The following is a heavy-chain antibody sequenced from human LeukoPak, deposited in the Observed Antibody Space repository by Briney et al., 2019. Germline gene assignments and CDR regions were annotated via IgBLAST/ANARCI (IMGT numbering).Heavy chain of an antibody. J-gene: IGHJ4*02. D-gene: IGHD3-3*01. V-gene: IGHV4-59*01. CDR2: IYYSGST. CDR1: GGSISSYY. CDR3: ARAPWGRSDFWSGHPYYFDY. Sequence: SETLSLTCTVSGGSISSYYWSWIRQPPGKGLEWIGYIYYSGSTSYNPSLKSRVTISLDTSKNQFSLKLSSVTAADTAVYYCARAPWGRSDFWSGHPYYFDYWGQGTLVTVSS.